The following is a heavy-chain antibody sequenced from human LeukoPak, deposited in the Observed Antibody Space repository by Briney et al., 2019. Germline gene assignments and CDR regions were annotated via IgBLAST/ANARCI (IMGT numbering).Heavy chain of an antibody. D-gene: IGHD1-26*01. J-gene: IGHJ6*03. CDR3: ARDPYGRSGIYYYMDV. V-gene: IGHV1-69*01. CDR1: GGTFSSYA. Sequence: GSSVKVSCKASGGTFSSYAISWVRQAPGQGLEWMGGIIPIFGTANYAQKFQGRVTITADESTSTAYMELSSLRSEDTAVYYCARDPYGRSGIYYYMDVWGKGTTVTVSS. CDR2: IIPIFGTA.